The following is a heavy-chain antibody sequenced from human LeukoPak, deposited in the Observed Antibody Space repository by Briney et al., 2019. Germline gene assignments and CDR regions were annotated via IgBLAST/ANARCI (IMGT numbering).Heavy chain of an antibody. CDR3: ARDTYYYDSSGYYVGAFDI. J-gene: IGHJ3*02. V-gene: IGHV4-30-4*01. D-gene: IGHD3-22*01. Sequence: SQTLSLTCTVSGGSISSGDYYWSWIRQPPGKCLEWIGYIYYSGSTYYNPSLKSRVTISVDTSKNQFSLKLSSVTAADTAVYYCARDTYYYDSSGYYVGAFDIWGQGTMVTVSS. CDR1: GGSISSGDYY. CDR2: IYYSGST.